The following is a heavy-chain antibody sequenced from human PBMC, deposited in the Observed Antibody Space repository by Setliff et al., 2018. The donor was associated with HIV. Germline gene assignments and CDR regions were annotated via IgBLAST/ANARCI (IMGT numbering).Heavy chain of an antibody. D-gene: IGHD6-13*01. Sequence: PSETLSLTCTVSGGSISSSSYYWGWIRQSPGKGLEWIGNIYYSGRTDYNPSLKSRVTISVDTSKEQFSLKLSSVTAADTAMYYCARATTGYSSIWYRNGPTYYYYMDVWGRGTKVTVSS. J-gene: IGHJ6*03. CDR3: ARATTGYSSIWYRNGPTYYYYMDV. CDR2: IYYSGRT. CDR1: GGSISSSSYY. V-gene: IGHV4-39*07.